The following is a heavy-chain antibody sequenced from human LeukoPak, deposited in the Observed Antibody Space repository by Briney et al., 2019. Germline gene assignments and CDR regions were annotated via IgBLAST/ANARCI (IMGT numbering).Heavy chain of an antibody. D-gene: IGHD4-17*01. CDR2: MNPNSGGT. Sequence: GASVKVSCKASGYTFTDYYMHWVRQAPGQGLEWMGWMNPNSGGTNSAQKFQGRVTMTRDTSVSTAYMELSRLRSDDTAVYYCARGGDYYYYYMDVWGKGTTATVSS. V-gene: IGHV1-2*02. J-gene: IGHJ6*03. CDR1: GYTFTDYY. CDR3: ARGGDYYYYYMDV.